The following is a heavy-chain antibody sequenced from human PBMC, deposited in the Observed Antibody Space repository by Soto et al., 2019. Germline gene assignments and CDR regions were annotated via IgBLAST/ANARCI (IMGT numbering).Heavy chain of an antibody. CDR3: SRENWFQDY. V-gene: IGHV3-7*03. D-gene: IGHD3-10*01. CDR2: IKNDGSEQ. Sequence: GGSLRLSCAASLFTFTTYYMTWVRRAPGKGLEWVASIKNDGSEQYYVDSVKGRFTISRDNAKNSLYLQMNSLRAGDTALYYCSRENWFQDYWGQGTLVTVSS. J-gene: IGHJ4*02. CDR1: LFTFTTYY.